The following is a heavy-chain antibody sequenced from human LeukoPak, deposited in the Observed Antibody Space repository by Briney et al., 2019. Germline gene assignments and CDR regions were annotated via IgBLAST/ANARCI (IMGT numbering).Heavy chain of an antibody. J-gene: IGHJ6*03. CDR3: ARTQYYYYYYMDV. Sequence: SETLSLTCTVSGGSISSYYWSWIRQPPGKGLEWIGYIYTSGSTNYNPSLKSRVTISVDTSKNQFSLKLSSVTAADTAVYYCARTQYYYYYYMDVWGKGTTVIVSS. CDR1: GGSISSYY. V-gene: IGHV4-4*08. CDR2: IYTSGST.